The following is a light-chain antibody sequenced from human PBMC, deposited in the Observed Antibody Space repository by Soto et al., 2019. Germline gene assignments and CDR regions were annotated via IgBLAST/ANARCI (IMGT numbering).Light chain of an antibody. V-gene: IGKV3-15*01. Sequence: EIVMTQSPATLSGSPGDRATLSCRASQSVNNNLAWYQQKPGQAPRLLIYGASARATGIPARFSGSGSGTEFTLTISSLQSEDFAVYYCQQYNNWPLTFGGGTKVEIK. J-gene: IGKJ4*01. CDR1: QSVNNN. CDR2: GAS. CDR3: QQYNNWPLT.